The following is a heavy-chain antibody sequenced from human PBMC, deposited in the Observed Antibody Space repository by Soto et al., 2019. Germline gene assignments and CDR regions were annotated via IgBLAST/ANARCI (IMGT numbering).Heavy chain of an antibody. CDR3: ARVRGYGIYGWLDH. CDR2: IYHIGST. J-gene: IGHJ5*02. V-gene: IGHV4-30-2*01. D-gene: IGHD4-17*01. CDR1: VYAIISSFYS. Sequence: TLSLTCSFSVYAIISSFYSLSCIRQPPGKGLEWRGYIYHIGSTYYSPSLKSRVTISVDSSKNQLSLTLSSVTAAETAVYYCARVRGYGIYGWLDHWGQEVLVTVST.